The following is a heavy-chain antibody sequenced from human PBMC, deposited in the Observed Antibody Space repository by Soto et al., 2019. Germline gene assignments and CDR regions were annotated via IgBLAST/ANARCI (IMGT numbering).Heavy chain of an antibody. D-gene: IGHD2-2*01. Sequence: PSETLSLTCAVYGGSFSGYYWSWIRQPPGKGLEWIGEINHSGSTNYNPSLKSRVTISVDTSKNQFSLKLSSVTAADTAVYYCARGQRRGGYCSSTSCYPRFDYWGQGTLVTVSS. CDR1: GGSFSGYY. CDR2: INHSGST. J-gene: IGHJ4*02. CDR3: ARGQRRGGYCSSTSCYPRFDY. V-gene: IGHV4-34*01.